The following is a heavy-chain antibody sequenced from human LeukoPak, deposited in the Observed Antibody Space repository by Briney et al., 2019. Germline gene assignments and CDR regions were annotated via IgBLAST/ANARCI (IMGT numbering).Heavy chain of an antibody. V-gene: IGHV3-23*01. CDR2: ISGSGGST. CDR1: GFAFSSYA. D-gene: IGHD2-2*01. J-gene: IGHJ5*02. CDR3: AKLDADIVVVPAASDP. Sequence: GGSLRLSCAASGFAFSSYAMSWVRQAPGKGLEWVSAISGSGGSTYYADSVKGRFTISRDNSKNTLCLQMNSLRAEDTAVYYCAKLDADIVVVPAASDPWGQGTLVTVSS.